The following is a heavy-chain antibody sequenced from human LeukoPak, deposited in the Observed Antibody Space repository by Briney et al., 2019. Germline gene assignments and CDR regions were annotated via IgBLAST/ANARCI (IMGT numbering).Heavy chain of an antibody. CDR3: AGERITMVRGVITRFDP. J-gene: IGHJ5*02. V-gene: IGHV4-39*07. D-gene: IGHD3-10*01. CDR2: IYYSGST. CDR1: GGSISSSSYY. Sequence: PSETLSLTCTVSGGSISSSSYYWGWIRQPPGKGLEWIGSIYYSGSTYYNPSLKSRVTISVDTSKNQFSLKLSSVTAADTAVYYCAGERITMVRGVITRFDPWGQGTLVTVSS.